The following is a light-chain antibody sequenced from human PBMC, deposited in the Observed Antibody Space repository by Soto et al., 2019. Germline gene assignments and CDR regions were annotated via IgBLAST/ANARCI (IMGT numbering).Light chain of an antibody. V-gene: IGLV2-14*01. CDR1: SSDVGGYYY. J-gene: IGLJ1*01. CDR3: RSYTSSSTHV. CDR2: DVS. Sequence: QSALTQPASESGSPGQSIAISCTGTSSDVGGYYYFSWYQQPPGKAPKPMISDVSNRPSGVSNRFSGSKSGNTASLTISGLPAEDEADYYCRSYTSSSTHVFRTGTKVTVL.